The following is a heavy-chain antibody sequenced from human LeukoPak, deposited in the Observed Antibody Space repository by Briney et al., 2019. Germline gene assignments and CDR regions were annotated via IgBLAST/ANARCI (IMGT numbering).Heavy chain of an antibody. Sequence: GGSLRLSGAASGFTFSSYAMSWVRKAPGKGLEWVSSISGSGSSTYYADSVKGRFTISRDNSKNTLNLQMNSLRAEDTAVYYCAKDQGSSWPKYYYGMDVWGQGTTVTVSS. CDR2: ISGSGSST. V-gene: IGHV3-23*01. J-gene: IGHJ6*02. CDR3: AKDQGSSWPKYYYGMDV. D-gene: IGHD6-13*01. CDR1: GFTFSSYA.